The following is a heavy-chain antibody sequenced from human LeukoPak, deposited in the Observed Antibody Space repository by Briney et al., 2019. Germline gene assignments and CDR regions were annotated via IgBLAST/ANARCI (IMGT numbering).Heavy chain of an antibody. D-gene: IGHD5-18*01. Sequence: GGSPRLSCAASGFTFSSYEMNWVRQAPGKGLEWVSYISSSGSAIYYADSVKGRFTVSRDNAKNSLYLQMNSLRAEDTAVYYCARDEYSYGYVSWFDPWGQGTLVTVSS. J-gene: IGHJ5*02. CDR3: ARDEYSYGYVSWFDP. V-gene: IGHV3-48*03. CDR2: ISSSGSAI. CDR1: GFTFSSYE.